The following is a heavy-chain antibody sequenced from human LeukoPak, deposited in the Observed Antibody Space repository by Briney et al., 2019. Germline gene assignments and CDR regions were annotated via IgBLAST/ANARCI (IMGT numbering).Heavy chain of an antibody. D-gene: IGHD2-2*02. V-gene: IGHV3-21*01. CDR3: ARALGSTSCYNVY. J-gene: IGHJ4*02. Sequence: GGSLRLSCAASGFTLSSYSMNWVPQAPGKGLEWVSSISSSSSYIYYADSVKGRFTISRDNAKNSLYLQMNSLRAEDTAVYYRARALGSTSCYNVYWGQGTLVTVSS. CDR2: ISSSSSYI. CDR1: GFTLSSYS.